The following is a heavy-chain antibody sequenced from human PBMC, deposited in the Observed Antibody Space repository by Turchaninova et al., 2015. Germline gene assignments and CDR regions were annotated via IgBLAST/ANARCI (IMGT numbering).Heavy chain of an antibody. CDR1: GYSIISDYY. Sequence: HVQLQESGPGLVKPSETLSLTCAVSGYSIISDYYWGWVRQPPGKGLEWIGTIYPSGSTYYNPSLKSRVTISVDTSKNQLSLKLTSVTAADTAVYYCARERDDSSTPDFWGQGTLVTVSS. CDR3: ARERDDSSTPDF. D-gene: IGHD3-22*01. J-gene: IGHJ4*02. V-gene: IGHV4-38-2*02. CDR2: IYPSGST.